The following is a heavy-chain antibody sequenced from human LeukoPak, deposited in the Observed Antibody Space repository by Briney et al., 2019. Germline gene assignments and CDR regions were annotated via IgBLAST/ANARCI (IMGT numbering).Heavy chain of an antibody. D-gene: IGHD3-3*01. CDR2: IRYDGSNK. Sequence: PGGSLRLSCAASGFTFSRYAMHWVRQAPGKGLEWVAFIRYDGSNKYYGDSVKGRFTISRDNSKNTLYLQMNSLRAEDTAVHYCLGRRTLRFLEWYPPSWGQGTLVAVSS. CDR3: LGRRTLRFLEWYPPS. J-gene: IGHJ4*02. V-gene: IGHV3-30*02. CDR1: GFTFSRYA.